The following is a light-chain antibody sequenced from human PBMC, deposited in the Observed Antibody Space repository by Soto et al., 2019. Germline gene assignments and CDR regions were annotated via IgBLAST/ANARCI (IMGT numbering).Light chain of an antibody. J-gene: IGKJ4*01. Sequence: EILLTQSPATLAVSPGEGATLSCRASQSVRDNLAWYQQKPGQAPRLLIYRASTRATGVPARFSGSGSGTEFTLTISRLEPEDFAVYYCQQYGSSPPITFGGGTKVEIK. V-gene: IGKV3-15*01. CDR1: QSVRDN. CDR2: RAS. CDR3: QQYGSSPPIT.